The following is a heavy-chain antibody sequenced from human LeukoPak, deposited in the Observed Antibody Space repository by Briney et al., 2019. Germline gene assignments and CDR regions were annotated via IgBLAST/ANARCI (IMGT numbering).Heavy chain of an antibody. CDR3: ARGSSGVTTYYSQFDY. D-gene: IGHD4-17*01. CDR2: FDPEDGET. V-gene: IGHV1-24*01. Sequence: AASVKVSYKVSGYTLTELSMHWVRQAPGKGLEWMGGFDPEDGETIYAQKFQGRVTMTRDMSTSTVYMELSSLRSEDTAVYYCARGSSGVTTYYSQFDYWGQGTLVTVSS. J-gene: IGHJ4*02. CDR1: GYTLTELS.